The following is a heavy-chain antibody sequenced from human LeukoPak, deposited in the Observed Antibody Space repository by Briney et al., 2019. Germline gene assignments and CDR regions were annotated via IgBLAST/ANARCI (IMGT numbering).Heavy chain of an antibody. CDR2: IYYSGST. CDR1: GGSISSYY. D-gene: IGHD3-10*01. V-gene: IGHV4-59*08. Sequence: SETLSLTCTVSGGSISSYYWSWIRQPPGKGLEWIGYIYYSGSTNYNPSLKSRVTISVDTSKNHFSRKLSSVTAADTAVYYCARIQAHYYGSGSYPRWFDPWGQGTLVTVSS. J-gene: IGHJ5*02. CDR3: ARIQAHYYGSGSYPRWFDP.